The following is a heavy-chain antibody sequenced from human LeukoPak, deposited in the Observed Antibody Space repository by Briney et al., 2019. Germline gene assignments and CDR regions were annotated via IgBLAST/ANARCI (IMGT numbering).Heavy chain of an antibody. V-gene: IGHV4-4*09. CDR1: GDSISSYY. D-gene: IGHD6-6*01. Sequence: SETLSLTCTVSGDSISSYYWSWIRQPPGKGLEWIGYIYTSGGTNYIPSLKGRVTISIDTSKNQFSLKLSSVTAADSAVYYCARHRSPTSSSFFDSWGQGTLVCVSS. CDR2: IYTSGGT. CDR3: ARHRSPTSSSFFDS. J-gene: IGHJ5*01.